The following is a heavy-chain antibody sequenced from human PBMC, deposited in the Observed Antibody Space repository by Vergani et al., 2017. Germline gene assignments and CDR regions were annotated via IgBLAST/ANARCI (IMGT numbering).Heavy chain of an antibody. D-gene: IGHD6-19*01. CDR1: GGSIRSSNYY. J-gene: IGHJ5*02. V-gene: IGHV4-39*01. Sequence: QLQLQESGPGLVKPSETLSLTCTVSGGSIRSSNYYRGWIRQPPGKGLEWIASIYYSGSTYYNPSLKSRVTISVDTSKNQFSLKLSSVTAAYTAVYFCARHSTVEWLVKLGWIDPWGQGILVTVSS. CDR2: IYYSGST. CDR3: ARHSTVEWLVKLGWIDP.